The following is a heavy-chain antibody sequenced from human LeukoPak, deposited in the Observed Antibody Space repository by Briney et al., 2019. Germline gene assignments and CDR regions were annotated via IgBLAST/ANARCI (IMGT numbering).Heavy chain of an antibody. CDR2: ISSSSSYI. D-gene: IGHD4-11*01. CDR1: GFTFSSYS. V-gene: IGHV3-21*01. J-gene: IGHJ2*01. Sequence: GGSLRLSCAASGFTFSSYSMNWVRQAPGKGLEWVSSISSSSSYIYYADSVKGRFTISRDNAKNSLYLQMNSLRAEDTAAYYCARFEDYLLYWYFDLWGRGTLVTVSS. CDR3: ARFEDYLLYWYFDL.